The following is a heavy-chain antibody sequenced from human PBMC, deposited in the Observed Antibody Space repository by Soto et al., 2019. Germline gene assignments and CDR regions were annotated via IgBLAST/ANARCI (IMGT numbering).Heavy chain of an antibody. D-gene: IGHD3-3*01. J-gene: IGHJ6*02. CDR3: AREPLSFGSALDV. CDR2: ITWNGGNT. CDR1: GFRFDDYN. V-gene: IGHV3-43*01. Sequence: GGSLRLSCAASGFRFDDYNIHWVRQAPGKGLEWVSLITWNGGNTYYADSVKGRFTISRDGTTESVSLQMTSLKREDTGLYYCAREPLSFGSALDVWGQGTMVTVSS.